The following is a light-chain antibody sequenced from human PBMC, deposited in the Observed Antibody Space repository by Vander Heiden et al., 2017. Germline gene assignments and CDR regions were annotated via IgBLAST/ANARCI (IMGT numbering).Light chain of an antibody. CDR1: QGISSF. Sequence: DIQLTQSPSFLSASVGDRVTITCRASQGISSFLAWYQQKPGKAPKLLIYAASTLQSGVPSRFSGSGSGTEFTLTISRLQPEDFATYYCQRFTFGGGTKVEIK. J-gene: IGKJ4*01. CDR2: AAS. CDR3: QRFT. V-gene: IGKV1-9*01.